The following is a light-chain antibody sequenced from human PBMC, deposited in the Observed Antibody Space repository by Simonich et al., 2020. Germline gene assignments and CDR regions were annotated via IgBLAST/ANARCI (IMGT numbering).Light chain of an antibody. CDR3: CSYAGSYTLV. CDR1: SSDVGGYNY. J-gene: IGLJ2*01. Sequence: QSALTQPASVSGSPGQSITISCTGTSSDVGGYNYVSWYQQHPGKATKLMIYDVSNRPSGVSNRFSGSKSGNTASLTISGLQAEDEADYYCCSYAGSYTLVFGGGTKLTVL. V-gene: IGLV2-14*03. CDR2: DVS.